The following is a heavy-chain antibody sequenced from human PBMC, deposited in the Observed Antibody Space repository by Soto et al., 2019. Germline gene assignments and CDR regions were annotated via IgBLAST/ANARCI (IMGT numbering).Heavy chain of an antibody. V-gene: IGHV3-30-3*01. CDR2: ISYDGSNK. D-gene: IGHD3-9*01. Sequence: PGGSLRLSCAASGFTFSSYAMHWVRQAPGKGLEWVAVISYDGSNKYYADSVKGRFTISRDNSKNTLYLQMNSLRAEDTAVYYCARGRYLSHWFDPWGQGTLVTVSS. CDR1: GFTFSSYA. J-gene: IGHJ5*02. CDR3: ARGRYLSHWFDP.